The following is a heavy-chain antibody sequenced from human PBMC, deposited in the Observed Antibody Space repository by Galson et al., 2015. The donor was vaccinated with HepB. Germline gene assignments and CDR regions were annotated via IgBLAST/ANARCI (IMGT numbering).Heavy chain of an antibody. V-gene: IGHV3-64D*06. CDR3: ARRVGASDYFDS. CDR1: GFTFSSNA. J-gene: IGHJ4*02. Sequence: LRLSCAASGFTFSSNAMHWVRQAPGKGLEYVSAISNNGGSTYYADSVKGRFIISRDNSKNTLYLQMSSLRPEDTAVYYCARRVGASDYFDSWGQGALVTVSS. CDR2: ISNNGGST. D-gene: IGHD1-26*01.